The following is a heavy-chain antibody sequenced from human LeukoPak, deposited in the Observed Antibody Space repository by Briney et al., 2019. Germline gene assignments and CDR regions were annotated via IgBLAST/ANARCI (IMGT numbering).Heavy chain of an antibody. V-gene: IGHV3-30*02. D-gene: IGHD6-13*01. CDR2: IRYDGSNK. CDR1: GFTFSSYG. Sequence: GGSLRLSCAASGFTFSSYGMHWVRQAPGKGLEWVAFIRYDGSNKYYADSVKGRFTISRDNSKNTLYLQMNSLRAEDTAVYYCAKDPGIAAADNGDAFDIWGQGTMVTVSS. J-gene: IGHJ3*02. CDR3: AKDPGIAAADNGDAFDI.